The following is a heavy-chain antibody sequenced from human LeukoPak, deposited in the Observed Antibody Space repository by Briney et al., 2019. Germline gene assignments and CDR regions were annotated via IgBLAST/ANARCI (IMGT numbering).Heavy chain of an antibody. CDR3: AKLRNNYDFWSGYPDAFDI. J-gene: IGHJ3*02. D-gene: IGHD3-3*01. CDR2: ISGSGGST. V-gene: IGHV3-23*01. Sequence: GGSLRLSCAASGFTFSSYAMSWVRQAPGKGLEWVSAISGSGGSTYYADSVKGRFTISRDNSKNTLYLQMNSLRAEDTAVYYCAKLRNNYDFWSGYPDAFDIWGQGTMVTVSS. CDR1: GFTFSSYA.